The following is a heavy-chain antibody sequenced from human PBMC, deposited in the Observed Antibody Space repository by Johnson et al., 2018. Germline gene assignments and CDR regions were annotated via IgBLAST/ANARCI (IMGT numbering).Heavy chain of an antibody. J-gene: IGHJ3*02. CDR3: GKQTALGGTGDFAALDI. D-gene: IGHD3-10*01. V-gene: IGHV3-30*18. Sequence: QVQLVQSGGGVVQPGRSLRLSCAASGFTFSSYGMHWVRQAPGKGLEWVAVISYDGSNKYYADSVKGRFTISRDNSKNTLYLQMNSLRAGDTAVYYCGKQTALGGTGDFAALDIWGQGTMVTVSS. CDR2: ISYDGSNK. CDR1: GFTFSSYG.